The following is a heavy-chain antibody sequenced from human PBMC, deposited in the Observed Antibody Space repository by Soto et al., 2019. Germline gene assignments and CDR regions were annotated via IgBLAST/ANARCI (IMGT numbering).Heavy chain of an antibody. CDR2: IYHSGST. D-gene: IGHD4-17*01. V-gene: IGHV4-34*01. CDR1: GGSFSGYY. Sequence: PSETLSLTCAVYGGSFSGYYWSWIRQPPGKGLEWIGEIYHSGSTNYNPSLKSRVTISVDKSKNQFSLKLSSVTAADTAVYYCARDLGVTTPRTYGMDVWGQGTTVTVSS. J-gene: IGHJ6*02. CDR3: ARDLGVTTPRTYGMDV.